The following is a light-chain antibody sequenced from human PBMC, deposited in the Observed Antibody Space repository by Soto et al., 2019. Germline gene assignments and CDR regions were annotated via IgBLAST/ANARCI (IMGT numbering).Light chain of an antibody. CDR2: DVS. CDR3: SSYTTSNTVDL. CDR1: SSDIGGYNY. Sequence: QSVLTQPASVSGSPGQSITISCTGTSSDIGGYNYFSWYQQHPGKAPKLIIFDVSNRPSGVSNRFSGSKSGNTASLTISGIQAEDGADYYCSSYTTSNTVDLFGGGTKVTVL. V-gene: IGLV2-14*01. J-gene: IGLJ3*02.